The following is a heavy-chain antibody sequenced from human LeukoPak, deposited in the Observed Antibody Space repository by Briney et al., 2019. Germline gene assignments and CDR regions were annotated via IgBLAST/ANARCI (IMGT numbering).Heavy chain of an antibody. CDR3: AKAFPFFDY. Sequence: GGSLRLSCAVSGLTFSNYAMTWVRQAPGKGLEWVSSISGSGGNTYYADSVKGRFAISRDNSKNTVYLQMNSLRAEDTAVYYCAKAFPFFDYWGQGTLVTVSS. CDR1: GLTFSNYA. CDR2: ISGSGGNT. V-gene: IGHV3-23*01. J-gene: IGHJ4*02.